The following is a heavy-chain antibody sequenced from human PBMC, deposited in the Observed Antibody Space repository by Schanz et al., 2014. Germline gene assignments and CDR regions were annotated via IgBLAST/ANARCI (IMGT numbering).Heavy chain of an antibody. J-gene: IGHJ6*02. CDR1: GYTFSDYG. D-gene: IGHD3-16*01. CDR2: ISGSNGNT. V-gene: IGHV1-18*01. CDR3: ATIGVNDYWRFGLDL. Sequence: QVQLVQSGAEVKKPGASVKVSCKTSGYTFSDYGITWVRQAPGQGLEWLGWISGSNGNTNYTQKLQGRVTMTTDTSTSTAYMELKSLRSADTAVYYCATIGVNDYWRFGLDLWGQGTTVTVSS.